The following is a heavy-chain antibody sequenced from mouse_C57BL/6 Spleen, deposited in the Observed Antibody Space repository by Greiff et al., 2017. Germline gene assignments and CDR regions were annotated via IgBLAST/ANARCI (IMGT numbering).Heavy chain of an antibody. J-gene: IGHJ2*01. CDR3: ARSAYYSNYGYFDY. CDR2: IYPRDGST. D-gene: IGHD2-5*01. V-gene: IGHV1-85*01. Sequence: VPLQQSGPELVKPGASVKLSCKASGYTFTSYDINWVKQRPGQGLAWIGWIYPRDGSTTSTEKFQGTATLTVDTSSSTAYMELHSLTSEDAAVYFCARSAYYSNYGYFDYWGQGTTLTVSS. CDR1: GYTFTSYD.